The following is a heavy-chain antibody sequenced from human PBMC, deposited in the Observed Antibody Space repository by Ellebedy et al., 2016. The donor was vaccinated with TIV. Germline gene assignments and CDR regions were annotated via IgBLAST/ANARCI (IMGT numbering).Heavy chain of an antibody. CDR3: AKVDRITMIVG. Sequence: GGSLRLSXAASGFTFSSYAMSWFRQAPGKGLEWVSAISGSGGSTYYADSVKGRFTISRDNSKNTLYLQMNSLRAEDTAVYYCAKVDRITMIVGWGQGTLVTVSS. V-gene: IGHV3-23*01. D-gene: IGHD3-22*01. CDR2: ISGSGGST. J-gene: IGHJ4*02. CDR1: GFTFSSYA.